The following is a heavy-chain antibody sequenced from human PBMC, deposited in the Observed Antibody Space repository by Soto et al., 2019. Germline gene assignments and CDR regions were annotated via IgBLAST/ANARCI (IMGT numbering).Heavy chain of an antibody. CDR2: ISDTGLNT. CDR1: GFTFRSYA. V-gene: IGHV3-23*01. Sequence: EVQLLESGGGLVQPGGYLRLSCAVSGFTFRSYAMDWVRQAPDRGLEWLSTISDTGLNTHYADSVVGRFTISRDNSKNTLYLQMNSLGVEDTAIYYFTREWWSVRSSDIWGNGTMVTVSS. CDR3: TREWWSVRSSDI. D-gene: IGHD2-15*01. J-gene: IGHJ3*02.